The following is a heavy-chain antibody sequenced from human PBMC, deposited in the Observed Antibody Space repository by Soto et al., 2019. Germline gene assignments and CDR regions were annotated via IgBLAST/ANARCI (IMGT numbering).Heavy chain of an antibody. J-gene: IGHJ5*02. CDR3: ARTPDDYSNYRWFGP. CDR1: GGSISSTTYY. Sequence: QLQLQESGPGLVKPSETLSLTCTVSGGSISSTTYYCAWIRQPPGKGLEWIGSIRSSGSTYYSPSLKSRVTRAVDTSQNQFSLSLTSATAADTAVYYCARTPDDYSNYRWFGPWGQGTLVTVSS. D-gene: IGHD4-4*01. V-gene: IGHV4-39*01. CDR2: IRSSGST.